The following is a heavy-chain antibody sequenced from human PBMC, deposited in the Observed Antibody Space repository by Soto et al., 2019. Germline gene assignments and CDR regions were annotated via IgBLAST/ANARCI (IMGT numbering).Heavy chain of an antibody. D-gene: IGHD3-10*01. CDR1: GFTISSYY. CDR3: ARGVSGAFDI. J-gene: IGHJ3*02. CDR2: IYYSGST. Sequence: SETLSLTCTFSGFTISSYYWSWIRQPPGKGLEWIGYIYYSGSTNYNPSLKSRVTISVDTSKNQFSLKLSSVTAADTAVYYCARGVSGAFDIWGQGTMVTVSS. V-gene: IGHV4-59*01.